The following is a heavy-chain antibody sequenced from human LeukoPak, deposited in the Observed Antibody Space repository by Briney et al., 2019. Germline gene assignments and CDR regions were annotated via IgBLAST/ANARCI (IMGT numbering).Heavy chain of an antibody. CDR2: INPNSGDT. V-gene: IGHV1-2*06. CDR1: GGYY. D-gene: IGHD3-10*01. J-gene: IGHJ5*02. Sequence: GASVKVSCKASGGYYMHWVRQAPGQGLEWMGRINPNSGDTTYAQKFQGRVTMTRDTSIGTVFMDLNSLRSDDTAVYFCTREGVAPTTDGSGRILGGWLDPWGQGTLVTVSS. CDR3: TREGVAPTTDGSGRILGGWLDP.